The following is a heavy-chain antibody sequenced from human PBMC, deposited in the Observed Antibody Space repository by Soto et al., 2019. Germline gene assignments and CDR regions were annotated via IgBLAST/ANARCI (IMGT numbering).Heavy chain of an antibody. CDR1: GYTFTSYD. V-gene: IGHV1-8*01. CDR2: MNPNSGNT. J-gene: IGHJ4*02. D-gene: IGHD6-19*01. CDR3: AREGSSGWYVDY. Sequence: QVQLVQSGAEVKKPGASVKVSCKASGYTFTSYDINWVRQATGQGLEWMGWMNPNSGNTGYAQKFQGRVTMTRNTSTRTAYMQLSSLRSEDTAVYYCAREGSSGWYVDYWGQGTLVTVSS.